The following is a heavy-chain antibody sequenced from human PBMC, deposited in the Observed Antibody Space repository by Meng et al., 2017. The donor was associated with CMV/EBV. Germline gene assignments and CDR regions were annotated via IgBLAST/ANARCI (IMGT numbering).Heavy chain of an antibody. CDR2: IRSKANSYAT. CDR3: TRPPMRNCSSTSCSYNF. CDR1: FSGSA. V-gene: IGHV3-73*01. Sequence: FSGSAIHWVRQASGKGLEWVGRIRSKANSYATAYAASVKGRFTISRDDSKNTAYLQMNSLKTEDTAVYYCTRPPMRNCSSTSCSYNFWGQGTLVTVSS. D-gene: IGHD2-2*01. J-gene: IGHJ4*02.